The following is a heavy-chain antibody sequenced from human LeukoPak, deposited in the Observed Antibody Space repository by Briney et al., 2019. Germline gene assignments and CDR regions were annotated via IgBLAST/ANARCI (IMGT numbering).Heavy chain of an antibody. J-gene: IGHJ6*02. CDR1: GGSISSYY. V-gene: IGHV4-59*08. CDR3: ARHKQQLVSGYYYGMDV. CDR2: IYYSGST. D-gene: IGHD6-13*01. Sequence: SETLSLTCTVSGGSISSYYWSWIRQPPGKGLEWIGYIYYSGSTNYNPSLKSRVTISVDTSKNQFPLKLSSVTAADTAVYYCARHKQQLVSGYYYGMDVWGQGTTVTVSS.